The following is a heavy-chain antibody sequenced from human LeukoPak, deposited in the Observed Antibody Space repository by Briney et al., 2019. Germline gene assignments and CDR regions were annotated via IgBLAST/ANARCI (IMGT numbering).Heavy chain of an antibody. CDR1: GFTFSSYW. Sequence: GGSLRLSCVASGFTFSSYWMHWVRQDPRKGLVWVSRINGDGRNINYADSVRGRFTISRDNAKNTLYLQMNTLRVEDTAMYYCTRDLMDYDVSTGLHHYYMDVWGQGTTVTVSS. V-gene: IGHV3-74*01. D-gene: IGHD3-9*01. J-gene: IGHJ6*02. CDR3: TRDLMDYDVSTGLHHYYMDV. CDR2: INGDGRNI.